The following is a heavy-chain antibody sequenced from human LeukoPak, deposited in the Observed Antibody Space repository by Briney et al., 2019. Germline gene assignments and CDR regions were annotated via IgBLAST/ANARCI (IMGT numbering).Heavy chain of an antibody. J-gene: IGHJ4*02. D-gene: IGHD3-10*01. CDR3: ARGYGSGSYYHY. Sequence: SETLSLTCAVYGGSFSGYYWSWIRQPPGKGLEGIGEINHSGSTNYNPSLKSRVTISVDTSKNQFSLKLSSVTAADTAVYYCARGYGSGSYYHYWGQGTLVTVSS. CDR1: GGSFSGYY. V-gene: IGHV4-34*01. CDR2: INHSGST.